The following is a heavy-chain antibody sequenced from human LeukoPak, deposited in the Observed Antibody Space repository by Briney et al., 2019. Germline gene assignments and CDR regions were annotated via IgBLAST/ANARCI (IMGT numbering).Heavy chain of an antibody. J-gene: IGHJ4*02. CDR3: ARDGITGVTVFDY. V-gene: IGHV3-11*04. CDR2: ISSSDSSI. CDR1: GFTFSDYY. D-gene: IGHD2-21*02. Sequence: GGSLRLSCAASGFTFSDYYMSWIRQAPGKGLEWVSDISSSDSSIYYADSVKGRFTISRDNAKKSLYLQMNSLRAEDTAVYYCARDGITGVTVFDYWGQGTLVAVSS.